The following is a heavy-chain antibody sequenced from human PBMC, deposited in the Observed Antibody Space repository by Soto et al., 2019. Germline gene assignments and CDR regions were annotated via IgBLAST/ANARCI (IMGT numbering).Heavy chain of an antibody. Sequence: ASVKVSCKASGGTFSRYSITWVRQAPGHGLEWIGRIIPIFGIASYAQKFQGRVTITADESTSTAYMELNSLRDEDTAVYYCAGHYDYVWGSGLMDLWGQGTTVTVSS. J-gene: IGHJ6*02. V-gene: IGHV1-69*02. D-gene: IGHD3-16*01. CDR1: GGTFSRYS. CDR2: IIPIFGIA. CDR3: AGHYDYVWGSGLMDL.